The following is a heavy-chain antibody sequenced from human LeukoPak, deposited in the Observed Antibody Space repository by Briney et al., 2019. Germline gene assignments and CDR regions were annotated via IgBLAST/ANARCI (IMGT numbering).Heavy chain of an antibody. CDR2: INPTGGST. J-gene: IGHJ4*02. CDR1: GYTFPSYF. CDR3: ARTAARRFDY. Sequence: ASVEVSCKASGYTFPSYFMHWVRQAPGQGLEWMGIINPTGGSTTYAQKFQGRVTMTRDTSTSTVYMELSSLRSDDTAVYYCARTAARRFDYWSQGTLVTVSS. V-gene: IGHV1-46*01. D-gene: IGHD6-6*01.